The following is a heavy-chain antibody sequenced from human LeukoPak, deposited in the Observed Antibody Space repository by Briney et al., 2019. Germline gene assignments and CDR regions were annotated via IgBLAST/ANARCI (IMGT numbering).Heavy chain of an antibody. Sequence: GGSLRLSCAASGFTVSTNYMTWVRQAPGKGLEWVSVIYSGGSTYYADSVKGRFTISRDNAKNTLYLQMNSLRAEDTAVYYCARGYDILTGFDYWGQGTLVTVSS. J-gene: IGHJ4*02. CDR2: IYSGGST. CDR3: ARGYDILTGFDY. V-gene: IGHV3-66*01. D-gene: IGHD3-9*01. CDR1: GFTVSTNY.